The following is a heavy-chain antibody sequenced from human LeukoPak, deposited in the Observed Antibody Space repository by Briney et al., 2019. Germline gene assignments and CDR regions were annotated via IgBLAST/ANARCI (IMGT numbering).Heavy chain of an antibody. V-gene: IGHV3-53*01. D-gene: IGHD4-17*01. CDR1: GFTVSSNY. Sequence: RGSLRLSCAASGFTVSSNYMSWVRQAPGKGLEWVSVIYSGGSTYYADSVKGRFTISRDNSKNTLYPQMNSLRAEDTAVYYCARDRADDYGDYALDYWGQGTLVTVSS. CDR3: ARDRADDYGDYALDY. J-gene: IGHJ4*02. CDR2: IYSGGST.